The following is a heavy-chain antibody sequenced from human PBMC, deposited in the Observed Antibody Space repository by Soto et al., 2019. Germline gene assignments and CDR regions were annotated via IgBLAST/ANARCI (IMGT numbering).Heavy chain of an antibody. J-gene: IGHJ4*02. CDR2: INPRNGDA. Sequence: ASVKVSCKASGYTFTDYNLHWVLQAPGQGLEWMGSINPRNGDAVSPQKFQARVTMTRDASTTTAYMELIRLTSPDTAVYYCARHRFTSGSDYFDYWGQGTVVTVSS. D-gene: IGHD1-1*01. CDR1: GYTFTDYN. V-gene: IGHV1-2*02. CDR3: ARHRFTSGSDYFDY.